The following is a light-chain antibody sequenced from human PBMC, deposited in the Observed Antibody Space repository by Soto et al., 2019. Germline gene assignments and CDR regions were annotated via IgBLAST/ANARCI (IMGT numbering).Light chain of an antibody. CDR3: QQYGTLPPT. CDR2: GAS. CDR1: QTVSNTY. J-gene: IGKJ4*01. V-gene: IGKV3-20*01. Sequence: EFVLTQSPGTLSLSPGERATLSCRASQTVSNTYLAWYQQKSGQAPKFLIYGASNRVTGIPDRFSGSGSGTDFTLTISRLEPEDFAVYYCQQYGTLPPTFGGGTKVEI.